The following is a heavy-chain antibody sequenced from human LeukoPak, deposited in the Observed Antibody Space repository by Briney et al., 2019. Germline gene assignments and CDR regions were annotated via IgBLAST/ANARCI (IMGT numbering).Heavy chain of an antibody. J-gene: IGHJ4*02. CDR3: ARGPGTWYYY. CDR2: INHSGST. Sequence: SETLSLTCAVYGGSFSGYYWSWIRQPPGKGLEWIGEINHSGSTDYNPSLKSRVTISIDTSKNQFSLKLSSVTAADTAVYYCARGPGTWYYYWGQGTLVTVSS. D-gene: IGHD6-13*01. V-gene: IGHV4-34*01. CDR1: GGSFSGYY.